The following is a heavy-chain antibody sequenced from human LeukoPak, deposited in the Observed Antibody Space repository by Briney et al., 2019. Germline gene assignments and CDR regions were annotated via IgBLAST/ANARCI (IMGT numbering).Heavy chain of an antibody. CDR2: ISGRGGST. CDR1: GFTFSSYA. CDR3: AKDWYYYGSGSYYNGPLDH. V-gene: IGHV3-23*01. D-gene: IGHD3-10*01. Sequence: SGGSLRLSCAASGFTFSSYAMSWVRQAPGKGLEWVSAISGRGGSTYYADSVKGRFTISRDNSKNTLYLQMNSLRAEDTAVYYCAKDWYYYGSGSYYNGPLDHWGQGTLVTVSS. J-gene: IGHJ4*02.